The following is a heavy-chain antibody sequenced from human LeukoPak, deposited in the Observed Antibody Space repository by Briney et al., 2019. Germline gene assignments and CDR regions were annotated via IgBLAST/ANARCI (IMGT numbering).Heavy chain of an antibody. J-gene: IGHJ5*02. CDR2: IYSGGNT. CDR3: ARNTFGENWFDP. CDR1: GFTVSSNY. D-gene: IGHD3-10*01. Sequence: PGGSLRLSYAASGFTVSSNYMTWVRQAPGKGLGWVSVIYSGGNTYYADSVKGRFTISRDNSKNTLYLQMNSLRAEDTAVYYCARNTFGENWFDPWGQGTLVTVSS. V-gene: IGHV3-53*01.